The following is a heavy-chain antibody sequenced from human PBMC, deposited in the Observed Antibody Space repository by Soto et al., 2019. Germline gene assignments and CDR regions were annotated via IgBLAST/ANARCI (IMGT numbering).Heavy chain of an antibody. CDR2: ISFDGSNK. CDR1: GSTLSAYA. J-gene: IGHJ6*02. V-gene: IGHV3-30-3*01. CDR3: ARDSFITMVRGGHFYFYGMDV. D-gene: IGHD3-10*01. Sequence: QVHLVESGGGVVHPGGPLELPCAASGSTLSAYATPWVPQAQGKGRGGVAVISFDGSNKYFADSVKGRFTISRDNSKDTLYLQMNSLRAEDTALYYCARDSFITMVRGGHFYFYGMDVWGQGTTVIVSS.